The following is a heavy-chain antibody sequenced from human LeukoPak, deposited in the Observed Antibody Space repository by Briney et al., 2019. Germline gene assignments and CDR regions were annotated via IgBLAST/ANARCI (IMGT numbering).Heavy chain of an antibody. D-gene: IGHD3-10*01. Sequence: ASMKVSCKASGYTFTGYYMHWVRQAPGQGLEWMGWINPNSGGTNYAQKFQGRVTMTRDTSISTAYMELSRLRSDDTAVYYCARVFRGAGGQLMRGFDYWGQGTLVTVSS. CDR1: GYTFTGYY. J-gene: IGHJ4*02. CDR2: INPNSGGT. V-gene: IGHV1-2*02. CDR3: ARVFRGAGGQLMRGFDY.